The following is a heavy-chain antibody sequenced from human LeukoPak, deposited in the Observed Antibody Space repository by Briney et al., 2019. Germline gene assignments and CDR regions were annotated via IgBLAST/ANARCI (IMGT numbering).Heavy chain of an antibody. D-gene: IGHD3-22*01. CDR3: AIMHAYYDGRGYWVQ. V-gene: IGHV3-23*01. J-gene: IGHJ4*02. Sequence: ESLRLSCAASGFTFSSYAMSWVRPAPGKGLEWVSGISISGGSTSYADSVKGRFTISRDNPRNTLYMETNSLRAEDTALYYCAIMHAYYDGRGYWVQWGQGTLVTVSS. CDR2: ISISGGST. CDR1: GFTFSSYA.